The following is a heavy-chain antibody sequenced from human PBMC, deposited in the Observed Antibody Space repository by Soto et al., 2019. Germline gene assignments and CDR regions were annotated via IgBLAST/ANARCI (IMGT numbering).Heavy chain of an antibody. CDR1: GFTFRGYG. CDR3: AKEEYHDILTGSRGDAFDI. D-gene: IGHD3-9*01. Sequence: ESGGGVVQPGRSLRLSCVASGFTFRGYGMHWVRQAPGKGLEWLAVISNDGKRKYYADSVEGRFTISRDNSKNTLYLQMNSLRTEDTAVDSWAKEEYHDILTGSRGDAFDIWGQGTMVTVSS. V-gene: IGHV3-30*18. J-gene: IGHJ3*02. CDR2: ISNDGKRK.